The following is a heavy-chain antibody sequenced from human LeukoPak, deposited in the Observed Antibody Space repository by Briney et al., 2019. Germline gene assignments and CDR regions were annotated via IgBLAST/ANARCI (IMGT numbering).Heavy chain of an antibody. CDR3: ARAISYYMDV. CDR1: GFTFSSYS. CDR2: ISSSSSYI. V-gene: IGHV3-21*01. D-gene: IGHD3-9*01. J-gene: IGHJ6*03. Sequence: PGGSLRLSCAASGFTFSSYSMNWVRPAPGKGREWVSSISSSSSYIYYAAPVKGRFTIPRDNAKHSMYLQMNSLRAEDTAVYYCARAISYYMDVWGKGTTVTVSS.